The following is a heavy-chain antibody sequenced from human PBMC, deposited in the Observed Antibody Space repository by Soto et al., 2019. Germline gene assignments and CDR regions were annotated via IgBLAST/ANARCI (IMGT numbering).Heavy chain of an antibody. CDR1: GFTFSSYS. D-gene: IGHD5-18*01. Sequence: EVQLVESGGGLVQPGGSVRLSCAASGFTFSSYSMNWVRQAPGKGLEWVSYISSSSSTIYYADSVKGRFTISRDNAKNSLYLQMNSLRAEDTAVYYCARDGGYSYGPFDYWGQGTLVTVSS. CDR3: ARDGGYSYGPFDY. CDR2: ISSSSSTI. J-gene: IGHJ4*02. V-gene: IGHV3-48*01.